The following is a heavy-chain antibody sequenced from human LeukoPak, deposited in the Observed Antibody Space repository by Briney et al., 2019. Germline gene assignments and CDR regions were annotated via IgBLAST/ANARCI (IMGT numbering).Heavy chain of an antibody. D-gene: IGHD6-13*01. CDR3: ARVRGMDPIAAAYNWFDP. Sequence: GGSLRLSCAASGFTFSSYSMNWVRQAPGKGLEWVSSISSSSSYIYYADSVKGRFTISRDNAKNSLYLQMNSLRAEDTAVYYCARVRGMDPIAAAYNWFDPWGQGTLVTVSS. J-gene: IGHJ5*02. CDR2: ISSSSSYI. CDR1: GFTFSSYS. V-gene: IGHV3-21*04.